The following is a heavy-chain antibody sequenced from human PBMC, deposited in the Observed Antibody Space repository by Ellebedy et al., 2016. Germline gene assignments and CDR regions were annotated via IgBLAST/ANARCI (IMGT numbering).Heavy chain of an antibody. CDR2: ISWDSAVI. CDR1: GSTFNYYA. D-gene: IGHD4/OR15-4a*01. Sequence: SLKISXAGSGSTFNYYALHWVRQAPGKGLEWVSGISWDSAVIGYGGSVKGRFTISKDSAKNYLYLQMNSLRPEDTAFYYCAKGTMDYFYHWGQGTLVTVSS. CDR3: AKGTMDYFYH. V-gene: IGHV3-9*01. J-gene: IGHJ4*02.